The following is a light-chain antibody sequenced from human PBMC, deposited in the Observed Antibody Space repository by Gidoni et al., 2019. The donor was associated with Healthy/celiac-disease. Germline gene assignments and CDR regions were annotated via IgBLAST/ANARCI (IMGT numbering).Light chain of an antibody. J-gene: IGLJ1*01. Sequence: SSVLTQLPSEAVAPGQTARITCGRNNIGSKSVHCYQQKPGQAPVLVVDDDSDRPSGIPERFSGSNAGNTATLTISRVEAGEEADYYCQVWDSSSDHYVFGTGTKVTVL. CDR2: DDS. CDR3: QVWDSSSDHYV. CDR1: NIGSKS. V-gene: IGLV3-21*02.